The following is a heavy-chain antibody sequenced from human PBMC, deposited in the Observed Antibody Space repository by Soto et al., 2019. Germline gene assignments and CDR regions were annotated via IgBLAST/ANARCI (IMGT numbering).Heavy chain of an antibody. V-gene: IGHV4-59*01. CDR2: IYYTGST. J-gene: IGHJ4*02. Sequence: PSETLSLTCTVSSDSISLYYWSWIRQPPGKGLEWIGYIYYTGSTNSNPSLRSRLTMSVDASQNQFSLKLNSVTAADTAVYFCARGGDVYTTSFFDYWGLGTLVTVSS. CDR1: SDSISLYY. CDR3: ARGGDVYTTSFFDY. D-gene: IGHD3-16*01.